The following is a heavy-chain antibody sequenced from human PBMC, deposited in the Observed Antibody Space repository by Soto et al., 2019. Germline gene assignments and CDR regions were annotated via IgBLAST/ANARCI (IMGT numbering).Heavy chain of an antibody. CDR2: INASSGNT. Sequence: ASVKVSCKASGYTFTSYAMHWVRQAPGQRLEWMGWINASSGNTNYAQRFQGRVTITRDTSTTTAYVELSSLRSEDTAVFYCARSPYSSGSFYPIDYWGQGTVVTVSS. V-gene: IGHV1-3*01. D-gene: IGHD3-22*01. CDR3: ARSPYSSGSFYPIDY. CDR1: GYTFTSYA. J-gene: IGHJ4*02.